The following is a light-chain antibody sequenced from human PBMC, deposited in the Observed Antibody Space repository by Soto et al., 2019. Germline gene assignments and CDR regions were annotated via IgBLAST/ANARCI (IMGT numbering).Light chain of an antibody. CDR2: GAS. CDR3: QQYYDWPPYT. V-gene: IGKV3-15*01. J-gene: IGKJ2*01. Sequence: EIVMTQSPATLSVSPGERATLSCRASQSVSSNLAWYQQKPGQAPRLLISGASTRATGIPARFSGSGSGTEFTLTISSLQSEDFAVYYCQQYYDWPPYTFGQGTQLEIK. CDR1: QSVSSN.